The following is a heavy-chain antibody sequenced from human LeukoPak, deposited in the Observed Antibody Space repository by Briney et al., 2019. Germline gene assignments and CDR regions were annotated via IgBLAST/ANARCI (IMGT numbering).Heavy chain of an antibody. CDR1: GFTFTSYA. Sequence: GGSLRLSCAASGFTFTSYAMSWVRQAPGKGLEWVSGISAGGGSTYYADSVKGRFTISRDNSKHTVYMQMNSLRPEDTAVYYCAKAGGGYYFDFGGQGALVTVSS. CDR2: ISAGGGST. V-gene: IGHV3-23*01. J-gene: IGHJ4*02. CDR3: AKAGGGYYFDF. D-gene: IGHD1-26*01.